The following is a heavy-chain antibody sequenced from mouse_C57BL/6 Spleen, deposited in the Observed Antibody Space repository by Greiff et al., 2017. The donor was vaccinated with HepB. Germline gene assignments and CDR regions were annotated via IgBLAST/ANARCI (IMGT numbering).Heavy chain of an antibody. D-gene: IGHD1-1*01. V-gene: IGHV1-54*01. CDR3: ARNLYYGSSYSYYFDY. J-gene: IGHJ2*01. Sequence: VQLQQSGAELVRPGTSVKVSCKASGYAFTNYLIEWVKQRPGQGLEWIGVINPGSGGTNYNEKFKGKATLTADKSSITAYMQLSSLTSEDSAVYFCARNLYYGSSYSYYFDYWGQGTTLTVSS. CDR1: GYAFTNYL. CDR2: INPGSGGT.